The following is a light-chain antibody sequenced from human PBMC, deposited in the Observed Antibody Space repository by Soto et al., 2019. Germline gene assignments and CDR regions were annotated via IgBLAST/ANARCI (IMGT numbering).Light chain of an antibody. CDR2: DAS. J-gene: IGKJ1*01. Sequence: DIQMTQSPSTLSASVGDRVTITCRASQNINSWLAWYQQKPGKAPNLLIYDASTLESGVPSRFSGSGSGTEFTLTISSLQPEDFATYYCQQFHSFSRTFGHGTKVEVK. V-gene: IGKV1-5*01. CDR1: QNINSW. CDR3: QQFHSFSRT.